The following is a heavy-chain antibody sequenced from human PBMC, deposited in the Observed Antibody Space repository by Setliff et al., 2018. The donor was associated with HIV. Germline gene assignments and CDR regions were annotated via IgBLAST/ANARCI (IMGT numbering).Heavy chain of an antibody. CDR1: GYTFTNYY. CDR3: ARCYYDSSGPTDAFDI. Sequence: GPSVKVSCKASGYTFTNYYIHWVRQAPGQGLEWMGLINPSGGRTSYAQKFQGGLTMTRDTSRSTVYMELSSLRSEDTAVYYCARCYYDSSGPTDAFDIWGQGTVVTVSS. D-gene: IGHD3-22*01. V-gene: IGHV1-46*01. CDR2: INPSGGRT. J-gene: IGHJ3*02.